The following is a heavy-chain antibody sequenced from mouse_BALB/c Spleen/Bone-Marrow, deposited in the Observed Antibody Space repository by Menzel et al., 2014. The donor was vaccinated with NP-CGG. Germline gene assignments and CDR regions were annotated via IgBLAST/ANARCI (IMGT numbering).Heavy chain of an antibody. Sequence: EVQLQESGGDLVKPGGSLKLSCAASGFTFSSYGMSWVRQTPDKRLEWVATISSGGSYTYYPDSVKGRFTISRDNAKNTLYLQMSSLKSEDTAMYYCARDFITTDAMDYWGQGTSVTVSS. J-gene: IGHJ4*01. V-gene: IGHV5-6*01. CDR1: GFTFSSYG. CDR3: ARDFITTDAMDY. D-gene: IGHD1-1*01. CDR2: ISSGGSYT.